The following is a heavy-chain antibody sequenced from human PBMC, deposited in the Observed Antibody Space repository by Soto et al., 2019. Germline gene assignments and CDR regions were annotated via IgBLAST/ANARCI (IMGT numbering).Heavy chain of an antibody. CDR2: IYWDDDK. CDR1: AFSLSTGGVG. V-gene: IGHV2-5*02. D-gene: IGHD2-21*02. CDR3: IQSRCGGDCLQSYASYYYYGMDV. Sequence: QITLKESGPTLVKPTQTLTLTCTFSAFSLSTGGVGVGWIRQPPGKALEWLALIYWDDDKRYSPSLRSRLTINTDTSKIQVVLTMTNMDPVDTDTYYCIQSRCGGDCLQSYASYYYYGMDVWGQGTTVTVSS. J-gene: IGHJ6*02.